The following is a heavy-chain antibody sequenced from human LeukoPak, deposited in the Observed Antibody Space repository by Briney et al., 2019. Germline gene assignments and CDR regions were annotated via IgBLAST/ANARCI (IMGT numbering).Heavy chain of an antibody. J-gene: IGHJ4*02. V-gene: IGHV1-18*01. D-gene: IGHD3-16*02. Sequence: GASVKVSCKASGYTFTSYGISWVRQAPGQGLEWMGWISAYNGNTNYAQKLQGRVTMTTDTSTSTAYMELSSLRSEDTAVYYCASTKYYDYVWGSYRYIGVFDYWGQGTLVTVSS. CDR3: ASTKYYDYVWGSYRYIGVFDY. CDR1: GYTFTSYG. CDR2: ISAYNGNT.